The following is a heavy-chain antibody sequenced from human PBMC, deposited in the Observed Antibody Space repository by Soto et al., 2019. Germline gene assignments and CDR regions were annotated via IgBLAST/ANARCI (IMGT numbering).Heavy chain of an antibody. CDR3: ARVGWEYYYYYGMDV. D-gene: IGHD1-26*01. J-gene: IGHJ6*02. CDR2: INHSGST. Sequence: PSETLSLTCAVYGGSFSGYYWSWIRQPPGKGLEWIGEINHSGSTNYNPSLKSRVTISVDTSKNQFSLKLSSVTAADTAVYYCARVGWEYYYYYGMDVWGQGNTVTVSS. CDR1: GGSFSGYY. V-gene: IGHV4-34*01.